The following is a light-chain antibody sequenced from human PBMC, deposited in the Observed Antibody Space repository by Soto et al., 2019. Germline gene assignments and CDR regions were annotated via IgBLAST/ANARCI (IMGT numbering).Light chain of an antibody. Sequence: DIVMTQSPDSLAVSLGERATINCKSSQSVLHSSHNENYLVWYQQKPGQPPKLLIYWASTRESGVPDRFSGSRSGTDFTLTISSLQAEDVAVYYCQQYYSTPYTLGQGTKLEIK. CDR1: QSVLHSSHNENY. CDR2: WAS. CDR3: QQYYSTPYT. V-gene: IGKV4-1*01. J-gene: IGKJ2*01.